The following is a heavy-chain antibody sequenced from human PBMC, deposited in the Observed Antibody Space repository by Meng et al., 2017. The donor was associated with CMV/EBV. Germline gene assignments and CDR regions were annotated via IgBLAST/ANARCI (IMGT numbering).Heavy chain of an antibody. V-gene: IGHV3-74*01. CDR3: ARRPTYYYGMDV. CDR1: GFTFSSYW. CDR2: INSDGSST. Sequence: CAASGFTFSSYWMHWVRQAPGKGLVWVSRINSDGSSTSYADSEKGRFTISRDNAKNTLYLQMNSLRAEDTAVYYCARRPTYYYGMDVWGQGTTVTVSS. J-gene: IGHJ6*02.